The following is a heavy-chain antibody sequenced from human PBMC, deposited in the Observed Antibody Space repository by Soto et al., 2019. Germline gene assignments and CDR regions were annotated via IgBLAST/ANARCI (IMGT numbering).Heavy chain of an antibody. Sequence: SETLSLTCAVYGGSFSGYYWSWIRQPPGKGLEWIGEINHSGSTNYNPSLKSRVTISVDTSKNQFSLKLSSVTAADTAVYYCARGPRRNVVVVAATTRNYYYYMDVWGKGTTVTVSS. CDR2: INHSGST. CDR1: GGSFSGYY. V-gene: IGHV4-34*01. D-gene: IGHD2-15*01. CDR3: ARGPRRNVVVVAATTRNYYYYMDV. J-gene: IGHJ6*03.